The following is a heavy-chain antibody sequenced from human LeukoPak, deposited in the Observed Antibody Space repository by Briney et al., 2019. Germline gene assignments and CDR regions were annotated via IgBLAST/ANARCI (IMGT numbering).Heavy chain of an antibody. CDR1: GYSFTDHY. Sequence: ASVKVSCKASGYSFTDHYLHWLRQAPGQGLEWMGWIHPNSGDTNYAQRFQGRVSLTRDTSISTAYMELSSLRSDDTAVYYCARDHKWGPDYWGQGTLVSVSS. CDR2: IHPNSGDT. D-gene: IGHD7-27*01. CDR3: ARDHKWGPDY. V-gene: IGHV1-2*02. J-gene: IGHJ4*02.